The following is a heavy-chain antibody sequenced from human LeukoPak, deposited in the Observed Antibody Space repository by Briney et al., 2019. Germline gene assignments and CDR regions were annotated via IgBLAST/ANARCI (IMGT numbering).Heavy chain of an antibody. V-gene: IGHV3-48*01. CDR1: GFTFSSYS. CDR3: AKDPMTYSSGSFTPVDY. Sequence: GGSLRLSCAASGFTFSSYSMNWVRQAPGKGLEWVSYISSSSGTIYYIDAVKGRFTISRDNSKTTLYLQMNSLRPEDTAVYYCAKDPMTYSSGSFTPVDYWGQGTLVTVSS. D-gene: IGHD6-19*01. J-gene: IGHJ4*02. CDR2: ISSSSGTI.